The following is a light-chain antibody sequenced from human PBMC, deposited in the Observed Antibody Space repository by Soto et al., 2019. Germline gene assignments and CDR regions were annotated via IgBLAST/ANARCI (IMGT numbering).Light chain of an antibody. CDR1: QGISNC. V-gene: IGKV1-27*01. CDR3: QKYSSVPL. Sequence: DIQMTQSPSSLSASVGDRVTITCRASQGISNCIAWYQQKPGKAPKLLIYAASTLQSGVPSRFSDSGSGTDFTLTINSLQPEDVATYSCQKYSSVPLFGPGTKVDIK. CDR2: AAS. J-gene: IGKJ3*01.